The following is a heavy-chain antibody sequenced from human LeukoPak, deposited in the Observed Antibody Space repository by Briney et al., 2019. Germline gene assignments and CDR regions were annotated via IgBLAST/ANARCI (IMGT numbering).Heavy chain of an antibody. V-gene: IGHV3-7*01. CDR3: GRDRVWTVLY. Sequence: PGGSLRLSCAASGFTFNNYWMNCVRQAPGKGRECVANIKQDGSEKYYVDSVKGRFTISRDNAKNLLYLEKNSLRGEDPAVYFCGRDRVWTVLYWGLGTPVTVSS. CDR1: GFTFNNYW. CDR2: IKQDGSEK. J-gene: IGHJ4*02. D-gene: IGHD6-6*01.